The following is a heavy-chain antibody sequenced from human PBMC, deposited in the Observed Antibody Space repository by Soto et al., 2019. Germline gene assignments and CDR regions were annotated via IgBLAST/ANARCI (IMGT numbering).Heavy chain of an antibody. J-gene: IGHJ5*02. CDR2: IYSSGGT. Sequence: QVQLQESGPRLVKPSQTLSLSCAVSGGSIISASYSWNWIRQSPGRGLEWIGHIYSSGGTYYNPSLKRRVSISVDTSNNQFSLKLTSVTAADTAVYFCAREDAARIERWFDAWGQGILVTVSS. D-gene: IGHD6-6*01. CDR1: GGSIISASYS. V-gene: IGHV4-31*11. CDR3: AREDAARIERWFDA.